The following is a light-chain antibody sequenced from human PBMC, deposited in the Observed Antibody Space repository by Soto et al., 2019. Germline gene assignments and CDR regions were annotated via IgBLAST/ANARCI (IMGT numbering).Light chain of an antibody. Sequence: QSVLTQPPSVSAAPGQTVTISCSGGSSNIGDNYVSWYQQFPGTAPKLLIYDNDKRPSGIPDRFSGSKSGTSATLGITGLQTGDEADYYCGTWDNSLSVVFGGGSKLTVL. CDR3: GTWDNSLSVV. CDR2: DND. J-gene: IGLJ2*01. V-gene: IGLV1-51*01. CDR1: SSNIGDNY.